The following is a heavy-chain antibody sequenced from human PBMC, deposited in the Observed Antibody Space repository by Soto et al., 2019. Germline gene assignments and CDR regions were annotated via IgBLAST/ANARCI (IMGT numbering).Heavy chain of an antibody. D-gene: IGHD3-16*02. CDR2: ISYDGSDK. CDR1: GFTFNSYG. CDR3: SKDLDGLQGLVDSSFCFDY. V-gene: IGHV3-30*18. Sequence: QVQLVESGGGVVQPGRSLRLSCAASGFTFNSYGMHWVRQAPGKGLEWVAVISYDGSDKYYADYVKGRFPISRDNSKNTLYLQMNCLRAEDTAVYYCSKDLDGLQGLVDSSFCFDYWGQGTLVTVSS. J-gene: IGHJ4*02.